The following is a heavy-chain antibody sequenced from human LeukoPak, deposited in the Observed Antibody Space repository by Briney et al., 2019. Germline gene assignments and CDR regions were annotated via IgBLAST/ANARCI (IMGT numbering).Heavy chain of an antibody. D-gene: IGHD4-17*01. J-gene: IGHJ4*02. V-gene: IGHV1-2*02. CDR2: INPNSGGT. CDR1: GYTFTGYY. CDR3: ASYSSPTVATAY. Sequence: VASVKVSCKASGYTFTGYYMHWVRRAPGQGLEWMGWINPNSGGTNYAQKFQGRVTMTRDTSISTAYMELSRLRSDDTAVYYCASYSSPTVATAYWGQGTLVTVSS.